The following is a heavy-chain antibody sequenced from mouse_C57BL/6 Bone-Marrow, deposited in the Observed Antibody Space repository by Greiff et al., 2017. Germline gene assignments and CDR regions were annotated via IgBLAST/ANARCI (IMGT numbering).Heavy chain of an antibody. J-gene: IGHJ4*01. V-gene: IGHV5-17*01. CDR3: ARVGGCYAMDY. Sequence: DVKLVESGGGLVKPGGSLKLSCAASGFTFSDYGMHWVRQAPEKGLEWVAYISSGSSTIYYADTVKGRFTISRDNAKNTLFLQMTSLRSEDTARYYCARVGGCYAMDYWGQGTSVTVSS. CDR2: ISSGSSTI. D-gene: IGHD1-1*02. CDR1: GFTFSDYG.